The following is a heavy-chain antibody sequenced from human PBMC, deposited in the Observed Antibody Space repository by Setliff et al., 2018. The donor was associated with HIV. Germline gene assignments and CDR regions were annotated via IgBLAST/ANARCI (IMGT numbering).Heavy chain of an antibody. V-gene: IGHV4-34*01. CDR2: INHSGST. CDR1: GGSFSGFY. D-gene: IGHD6-19*01. J-gene: IGHJ4*02. Sequence: SETLSLTCAVYGGSFSGFYWNWVRQPPGKGLEWIGEINHSGSTNYNPSLKSRVTISVDTSKNQFSLRLSSVIAADTAVYYCARGPPGSSIGWYVGYWGQGTQVTVSS. CDR3: ARGPPGSSIGWYVGY.